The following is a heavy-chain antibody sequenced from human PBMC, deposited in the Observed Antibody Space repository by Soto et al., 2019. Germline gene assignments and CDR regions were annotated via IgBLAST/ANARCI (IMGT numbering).Heavy chain of an antibody. V-gene: IGHV3-33*01. CDR1: GFXFNNYG. Sequence: GGSLXLSCAASGFXFNNYGMHWVRQAPGKGLEWVALIWYDGSNKYYADSVKGRFTISRDNSKNTLFLQMNSLRVEDTALYYCARGVPNYYAMDVWGQGTTVTVSS. CDR2: IWYDGSNK. J-gene: IGHJ6*02. CDR3: ARGVPNYYAMDV.